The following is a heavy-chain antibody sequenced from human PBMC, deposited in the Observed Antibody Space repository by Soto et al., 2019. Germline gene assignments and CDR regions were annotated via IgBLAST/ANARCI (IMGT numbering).Heavy chain of an antibody. CDR2: ISGSGGST. V-gene: IGHV3-23*01. D-gene: IGHD1-26*01. J-gene: IGHJ3*02. Sequence: EVQLLESGGGLVQPGGSLRLSCAASGFTFSSYAMSWVRQAPGKGLEWVSAISGSGGSTYYADSVKGRFTISRDNSENTLYLQMNSLSAEDTAVYDCAKGRSIVGATGPPNDAFEIWGQGTMVTVSS. CDR1: GFTFSSYA. CDR3: AKGRSIVGATGPPNDAFEI.